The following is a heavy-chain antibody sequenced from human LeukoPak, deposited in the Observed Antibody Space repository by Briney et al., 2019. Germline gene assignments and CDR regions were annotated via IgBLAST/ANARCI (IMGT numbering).Heavy chain of an antibody. CDR2: IYHSGST. V-gene: IGHV4-4*02. J-gene: IGHJ4*02. CDR1: GGSISSSNW. Sequence: SETLSLTCAVSGGSISSSNWWSWVRQPPGKGLEWIGEIYHSGSTNYNPSLKSRVTISVDKSKNQFSLKLSSVTAADTAVYYCARGIFGVAAYYFDYWGQGTLVTVSS. D-gene: IGHD3-3*01. CDR3: ARGIFGVAAYYFDY.